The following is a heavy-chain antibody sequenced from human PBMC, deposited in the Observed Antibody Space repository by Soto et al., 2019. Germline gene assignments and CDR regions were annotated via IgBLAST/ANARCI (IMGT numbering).Heavy chain of an antibody. J-gene: IGHJ4*02. D-gene: IGHD1-20*01. Sequence: QVQLVESEGGVVQPGRSLRLSCAASGFTISSYAMHWVRQAPGKGLEWVAVISYDGSNKYYADSVKGRFTISRDNSKNTLYLQMNSLGAEDTAVYYCASGSHNSLFDYWGQGTLVTVSS. CDR3: ASGSHNSLFDY. CDR2: ISYDGSNK. V-gene: IGHV3-30-3*01. CDR1: GFTISSYA.